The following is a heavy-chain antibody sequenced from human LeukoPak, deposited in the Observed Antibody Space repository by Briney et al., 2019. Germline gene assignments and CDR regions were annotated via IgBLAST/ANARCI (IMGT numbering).Heavy chain of an antibody. J-gene: IGHJ5*02. CDR1: GGTFSSYA. V-gene: IGHV1-69*13. Sequence: SVKVSCKASGGTFSSYAISWVRQAPGQGLEWMGGIIPIFGTAHYAQKFQGRVTITADDSTSTAYMELSSLRSEDTAVYYCARDGRYCSSTSCTRGWFDPWGQGTLVTVSS. CDR2: IIPIFGTA. CDR3: ARDGRYCSSTSCTRGWFDP. D-gene: IGHD2-2*01.